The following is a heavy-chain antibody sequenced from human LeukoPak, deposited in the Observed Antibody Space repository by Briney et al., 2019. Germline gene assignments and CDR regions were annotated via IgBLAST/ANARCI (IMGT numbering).Heavy chain of an antibody. J-gene: IGHJ4*02. D-gene: IGHD3-22*01. CDR1: GFTFDDYA. V-gene: IGHV3-9*03. CDR2: ISWNSGSI. CDR3: AKDYDSSGSYSGYFDY. Sequence: GGSLRLSCAASGFTFDDYAMHWVRQAPGKGLEWVSGISWNSGSIGYADSVKGRFTISRDNAKNSPYLQMNRLRAEDLALYYCAKDYDSSGSYSGYFDYWGQGTLVTVSS.